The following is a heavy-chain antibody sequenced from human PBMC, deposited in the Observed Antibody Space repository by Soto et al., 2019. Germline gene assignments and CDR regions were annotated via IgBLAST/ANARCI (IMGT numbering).Heavy chain of an antibody. CDR3: ARERYDFWRGYYFDY. V-gene: IGHV4-30-4*01. J-gene: IGHJ4*02. Sequence: QVQLQESGPGLVKPSQTLSLTCTVSGGSISSGDYYWSWIRQPPGKGLEWIGYIYYSGRTYYNPSLKSRVTISVDTSKNQFSLKLSSVTAADTAVYYCARERYDFWRGYYFDYWGQGTLVTVSS. D-gene: IGHD3-3*01. CDR1: GGSISSGDYY. CDR2: IYYSGRT.